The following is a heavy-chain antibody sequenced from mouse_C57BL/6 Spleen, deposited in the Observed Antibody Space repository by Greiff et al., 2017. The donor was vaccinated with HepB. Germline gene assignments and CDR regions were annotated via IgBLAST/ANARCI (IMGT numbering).Heavy chain of an antibody. CDR3: AKDSSGTYYFDY. V-gene: IGHV1-69*01. D-gene: IGHD3-2*02. J-gene: IGHJ2*01. CDR1: GYTFTSYW. Sequence: QVQLQQPGAELVMPGASVKLSCKASGYTFTSYWMHWVKQRPGQGLEWIGEMDPSDSYTNYNQKFKGKSTLTVDKSTSTAYMQLSSLNSDDSAVYYCAKDSSGTYYFDYWGHGPTLTVSS. CDR2: MDPSDSYT.